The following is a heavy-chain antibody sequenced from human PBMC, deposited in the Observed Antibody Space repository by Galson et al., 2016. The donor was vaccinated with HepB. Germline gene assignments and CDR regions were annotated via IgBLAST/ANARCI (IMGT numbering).Heavy chain of an antibody. Sequence: SLRLSCAASGFTFSDYYMSWFRQAPGKGLEWLAYISSASRTIYYADAVKGRFTVSRDNAQSSLYLQMNTLRADDTAVYSCARGRTWLYFDFWSQGTLVTVSS. J-gene: IGHJ4*02. CDR3: ARGRTWLYFDF. V-gene: IGHV3-11*01. CDR1: GFTFSDYY. D-gene: IGHD5-24*01. CDR2: ISSASRTI.